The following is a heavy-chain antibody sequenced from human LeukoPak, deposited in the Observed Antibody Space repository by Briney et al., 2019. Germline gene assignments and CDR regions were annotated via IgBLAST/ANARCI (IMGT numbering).Heavy chain of an antibody. Sequence: PSETLSLTCTVSGGSISSSSYYWGWIRQPPGKGLEWIGSIYYSGSTYYNPSLKSRVTISVDTSKNQFSLKLSSVTAADTAVYYCASRFRATVTTPVDWGQGTLVTVSS. CDR3: ASRFRATVTTPVD. CDR1: GGSISSSSYY. J-gene: IGHJ4*02. V-gene: IGHV4-39*07. CDR2: IYYSGST. D-gene: IGHD4-17*01.